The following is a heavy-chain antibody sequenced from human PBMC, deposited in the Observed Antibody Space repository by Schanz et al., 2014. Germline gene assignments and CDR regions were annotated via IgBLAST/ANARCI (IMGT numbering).Heavy chain of an antibody. Sequence: QVQLVQSGGEVKKPGASATVSCKASGYSFTTYGLNWVRQAPGQGPEWMGWISAFDDKTDYAQNLQGRLIMTTDTATTTVYMELRGLRSDDTAVYYCARETTIITGGAFDVWGQGTMVTVSS. CDR2: ISAFDDKT. V-gene: IGHV1-18*01. CDR1: GYSFTTYG. D-gene: IGHD3-9*01. CDR3: ARETTIITGGAFDV. J-gene: IGHJ3*01.